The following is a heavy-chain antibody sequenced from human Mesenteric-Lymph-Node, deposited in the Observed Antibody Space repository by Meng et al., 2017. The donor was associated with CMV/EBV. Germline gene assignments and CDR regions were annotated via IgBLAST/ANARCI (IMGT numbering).Heavy chain of an antibody. J-gene: IGHJ5*02. CDR3: AKDMWEYQLPDGS. D-gene: IGHD2-2*01. Sequence: GGSLRLSCAASGFTFSSYSMNWVRQAPGKGLEWVAGISGSGSTTKYAASVEARFTISRDNSKDTLFLQMNSLRAEDTALYYCAKDMWEYQLPDGSWGQGTLVTVSS. V-gene: IGHV3-23*01. CDR1: GFTFSSYS. CDR2: ISGSGSTT.